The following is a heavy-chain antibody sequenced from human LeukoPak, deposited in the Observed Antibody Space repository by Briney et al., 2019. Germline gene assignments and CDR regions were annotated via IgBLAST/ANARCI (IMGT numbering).Heavy chain of an antibody. CDR3: ASSIVATTRIDY. J-gene: IGHJ4*02. CDR2: INPNSGGT. D-gene: IGHD5-12*01. CDR1: GHTFTAYY. V-gene: IGHV1-2*02. Sequence: ASVKVSCKASGHTFTAYYIHWVRQAPGQGLEWMGWINPNSGGTNYPQKFQGRVTMTRDTSISTAYMELSRLTSDDTAVYYCASSIVATTRIDYCGQGTLVTVSS.